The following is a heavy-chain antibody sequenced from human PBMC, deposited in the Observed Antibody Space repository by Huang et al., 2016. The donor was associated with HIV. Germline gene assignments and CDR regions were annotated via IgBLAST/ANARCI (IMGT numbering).Heavy chain of an antibody. CDR3: ATWPPGSQMRAFDI. V-gene: IGHV4-61*09. Sequence: QVQLQESGPGLVKPSQTLSLTCTVSGASISSGSYYWTWIRQPAGKGLEWIGQIYTRGSNNYNPSLKRRVTISRDTSKNHFSLRLNSVTAADTAVYYCATWPPGSQMRAFDIWGPGTMITVSS. D-gene: IGHD2-15*01. J-gene: IGHJ3*02. CDR1: GASISSGSYY. CDR2: IYTRGSN.